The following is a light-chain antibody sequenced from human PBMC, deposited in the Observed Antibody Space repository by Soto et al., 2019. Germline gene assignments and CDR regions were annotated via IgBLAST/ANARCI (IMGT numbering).Light chain of an antibody. J-gene: IGLJ2*01. CDR1: SGHSTYA. V-gene: IGLV4-69*01. CDR2: VNTDGSH. CDR3: QTWGDGFMT. Sequence: QLVLTQSPSASASLGASVRLACTLSSGHSTYAIAWHQQHPQKGPRYLIKVNTDGSHTTGDGIPDRFSGSSSGAERYLTISSLQSEDEADYYCQTWGDGFMTFGGGTKLTVL.